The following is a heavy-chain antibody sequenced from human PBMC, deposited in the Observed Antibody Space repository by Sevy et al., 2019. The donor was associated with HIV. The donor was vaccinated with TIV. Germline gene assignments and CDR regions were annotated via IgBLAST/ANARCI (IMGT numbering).Heavy chain of an antibody. CDR1: EYSLTKLS. V-gene: IGHV1-24*01. CDR2: FDPEDGET. D-gene: IGHD3-22*01. J-gene: IGHJ4*02. CDR3: ASAREYYEDSSGYLDY. Sequence: ASVKVSCKVSEYSLTKLSMHWVRQAPGKGLEWMGRFDPEDGETIFAQKFQGRVTMTEDTSTEPAYMQLSSLRSEDTAVYYCASAREYYEDSSGYLDYWGQGTLVTVSS.